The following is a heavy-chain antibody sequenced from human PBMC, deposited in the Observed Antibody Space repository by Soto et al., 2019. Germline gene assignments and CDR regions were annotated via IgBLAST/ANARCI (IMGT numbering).Heavy chain of an antibody. Sequence: QVQLQQWGAGLLKPSETLSLTCAVYGGSFSPFYWSWIRQPPGKGLEWIGEINHSGSTNYNPPLKSRVTISVDTSKNQFSLKLSSVTAADTAMYYCARGRDYWGQGTLVTVSS. J-gene: IGHJ4*02. CDR3: ARGRDY. CDR2: INHSGST. CDR1: GGSFSPFY. V-gene: IGHV4-34*01.